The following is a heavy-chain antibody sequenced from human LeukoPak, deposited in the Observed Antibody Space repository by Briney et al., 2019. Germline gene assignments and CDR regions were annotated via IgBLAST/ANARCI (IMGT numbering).Heavy chain of an antibody. CDR3: AKDGGVVVIGDELDY. CDR1: GFTFSSYG. CDR2: IWYDGSNK. J-gene: IGHJ4*02. V-gene: IGHV3-33*06. Sequence: PGGSLRLSCAPSGFTFSSYGMHWVRQAPGKGLEWVAVIWYDGSNKYYADSVKGRFTISRDNSKNTLYLQMNSLRAEDTAVYYCAKDGGVVVIGDELDYWGQGTLVTVSS. D-gene: IGHD3-22*01.